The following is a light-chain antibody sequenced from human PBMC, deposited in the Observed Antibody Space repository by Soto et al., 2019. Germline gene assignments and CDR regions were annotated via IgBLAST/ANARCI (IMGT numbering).Light chain of an antibody. CDR2: SNN. J-gene: IGLJ1*01. CDR1: SSNIGSNT. Sequence: VLTQPPSASGTPGQRVTISCSGSSSNIGSNTVNWYQQLPGTAPKLLIYSNNQRPSEVPDRFSGSKSGTSASLAISGLQSEDEADYYCAAWDDSLNGYVFGTGTKVTVL. CDR3: AAWDDSLNGYV. V-gene: IGLV1-44*01.